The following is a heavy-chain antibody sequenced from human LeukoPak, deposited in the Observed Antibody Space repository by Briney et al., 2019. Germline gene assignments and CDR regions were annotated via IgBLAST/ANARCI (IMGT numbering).Heavy chain of an antibody. CDR3: AKAQGYYDC. V-gene: IGHV3-23*01. CDR1: GFTFSKYG. Sequence: GGSLRLSCAASGFTFSKYGMNWVRQAPGKGLEWVSGIGVGGTTYYADSVKGRFTISRDTSKNTLYLQMNSLRAEDTAVYYCAKAQGYYDCWGQGTLDTVSS. J-gene: IGHJ4*02. CDR2: IGVGGTT. D-gene: IGHD3-22*01.